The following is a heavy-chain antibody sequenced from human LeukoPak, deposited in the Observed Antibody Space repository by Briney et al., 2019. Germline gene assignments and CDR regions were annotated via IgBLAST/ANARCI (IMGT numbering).Heavy chain of an antibody. V-gene: IGHV3-30-3*01. D-gene: IGHD3-22*01. CDR2: ISYDGSNK. CDR1: GFTFSSSA. J-gene: IGHJ5*02. CDR3: ARGRYYYDSSGSIRGPPEGP. Sequence: PGGSLRLSCAASGFTFSSSAMHWVRQAPGKGLEWVAVISYDGSNKYYADSVKGRFTISRDNSKNTLYLQMNSLRAEDTAVYYCARGRYYYDSSGSIRGPPEGPWGQGTLVTVSS.